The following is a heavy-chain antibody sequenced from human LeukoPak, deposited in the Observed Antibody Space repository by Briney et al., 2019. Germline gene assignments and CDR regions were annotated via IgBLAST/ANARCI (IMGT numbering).Heavy chain of an antibody. V-gene: IGHV1-18*01. CDR2: ISGYNGNT. Sequence: ASVKVSCKASGYTFTSYGVSWVRQAPGQGLEWMGWISGYNGNTNYAQKLQGRVTMTTDTSTSTAHMELRSLRSDDTAVYYCARRPVGYYYYYMDVWGKGTTVTVSS. CDR3: ARRPVGYYYYYMDV. CDR1: GYTFTSYG. D-gene: IGHD4-23*01. J-gene: IGHJ6*03.